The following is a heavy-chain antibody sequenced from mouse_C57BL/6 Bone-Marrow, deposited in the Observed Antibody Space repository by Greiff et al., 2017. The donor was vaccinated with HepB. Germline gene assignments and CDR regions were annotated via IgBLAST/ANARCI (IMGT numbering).Heavy chain of an antibody. CDR2: ISSGGDYI. CDR1: GFTFSSYA. D-gene: IGHD1-1*01. CDR3: TRTYGSSYPWYFDV. Sequence: EVQLVESGEGLVKPGGSLKLSCAASGFTFSSYAMSWVRQTPEKRLEWVAYISSGGDYIYYADTVKGRFTISRDNARNTLYLQMSSLKSEDTAMYYCTRTYGSSYPWYFDVWGTGTTVTVSS. J-gene: IGHJ1*03. V-gene: IGHV5-9-1*02.